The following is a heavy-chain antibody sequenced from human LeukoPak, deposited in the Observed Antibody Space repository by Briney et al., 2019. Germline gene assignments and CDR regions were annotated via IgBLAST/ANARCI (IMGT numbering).Heavy chain of an antibody. CDR3: ARESWFANAPGSWLDR. CDR2: IYYSGST. Sequence: SETLSLTCTVSFRPIRSGHYYWRWVRQPPGKGLEWNEYIYYSGSTYYNPSLKSRVTISVDNSKNQFSLRLSSVTAADTAVYYCARESWFANAPGSWLDRWGQGTLVTVSS. V-gene: IGHV4-30-4*01. CDR1: FRPIRSGHYY. J-gene: IGHJ5*02. D-gene: IGHD3-10*01.